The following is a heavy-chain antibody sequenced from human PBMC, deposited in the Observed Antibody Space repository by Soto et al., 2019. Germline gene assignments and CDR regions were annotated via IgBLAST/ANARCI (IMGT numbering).Heavy chain of an antibody. CDR3: AKGVSESEIRERFDP. D-gene: IGHD1-26*01. CDR2: ITGRGLNT. CDR1: GFSFSNYA. V-gene: IGHV3-23*01. J-gene: IGHJ5*02. Sequence: EVQLLESGGGLVQPGGSLRLSCAASGFSFSNYALSWVRQAPGQGPEWVSGITGRGLNTYYADSVKGRFTISRDNSKSTLFLQMDSLRAEDTATYFCAKGVSESEIRERFDPWGQGTLVTVSS.